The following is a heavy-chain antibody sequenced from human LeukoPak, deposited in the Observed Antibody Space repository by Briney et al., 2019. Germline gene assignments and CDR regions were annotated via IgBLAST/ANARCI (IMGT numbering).Heavy chain of an antibody. CDR2: SSGSGSIT. CDR1: GFTSSSYV. CDR3: AKDLSSGYYDGFDI. V-gene: IGHV3-23*01. Sequence: RPGGSLRLSCAASGFTSSSYVMSWVRQAPGKGLEWVSASSGSGSITYYADSVKGRFTISRDNSNNTLYLQMNSLRAEDTAVYYCAKDLSSGYYDGFDIWGQGTMATVSS. D-gene: IGHD3-22*01. J-gene: IGHJ3*02.